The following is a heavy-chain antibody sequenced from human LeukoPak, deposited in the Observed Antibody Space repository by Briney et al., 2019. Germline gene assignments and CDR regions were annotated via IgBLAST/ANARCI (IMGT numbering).Heavy chain of an antibody. Sequence: GGSLRLSCAASGFTFSGYWMTWVRQAPGKGLEWVAFIRYDGSNKYYADSVKGRFTISRDNSKNTLYLQMNSLRAEDTAVYYCARGPVWGVPAAIFDYWGQGTLVTVSS. D-gene: IGHD2-2*01. CDR3: ARGPVWGVPAAIFDY. V-gene: IGHV3-30*02. CDR2: IRYDGSNK. J-gene: IGHJ4*02. CDR1: GFTFSGYW.